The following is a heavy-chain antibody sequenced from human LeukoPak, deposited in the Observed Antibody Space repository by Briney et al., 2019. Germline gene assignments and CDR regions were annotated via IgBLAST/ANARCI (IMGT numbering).Heavy chain of an antibody. CDR3: ARDRNGDPRANAFDI. CDR1: GGSISSSSYY. D-gene: IGHD2-21*02. Sequence: SETLSLTCTVSGGSISSSSYYRGWIRQPPGKGLEWIGYIYHSGSTYYNPSLKSRVTISVDRSKNQFSLKLSSVTAADTAVYYCARDRNGDPRANAFDIWGQGTMVTVSS. J-gene: IGHJ3*02. V-gene: IGHV4-30-2*01. CDR2: IYHSGST.